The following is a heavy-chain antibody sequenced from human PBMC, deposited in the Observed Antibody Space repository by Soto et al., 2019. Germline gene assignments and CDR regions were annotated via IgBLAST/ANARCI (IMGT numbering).Heavy chain of an antibody. Sequence: EVQLAVSGGGGVKPRGSLRLSCAVSGFSFSDAWLNWVRQAPGKGLEWVGRIKPKSDSAATDYAAPVKGRFIISRDDSKNTLFLQLNSLQAEDTAVYYCTTDLQNRRYTCNFYWGQGTLVTVSS. D-gene: IGHD1-7*01. J-gene: IGHJ4*02. CDR1: GFSFSDAW. CDR2: IKPKSDSAAT. CDR3: TTDLQNRRYTCNFY. V-gene: IGHV3-15*07.